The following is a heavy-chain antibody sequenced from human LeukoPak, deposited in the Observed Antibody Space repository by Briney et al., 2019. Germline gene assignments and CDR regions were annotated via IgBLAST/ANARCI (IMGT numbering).Heavy chain of an antibody. CDR1: GFTFDNYA. CDR3: VKDYYYGSGTYYPLLDY. V-gene: IGHV3-9*01. D-gene: IGHD3-10*01. J-gene: IGHJ4*02. Sequence: GGSLRLSCAASGFTFDNYAMHWVRQAPGKGLEWVSGLSWNSGSIGYADSVKGRFTISRDNAKNSLYLQMNSLRAEDTALYYCVKDYYYGSGTYYPLLDYWGQGTLVTVSS. CDR2: LSWNSGSI.